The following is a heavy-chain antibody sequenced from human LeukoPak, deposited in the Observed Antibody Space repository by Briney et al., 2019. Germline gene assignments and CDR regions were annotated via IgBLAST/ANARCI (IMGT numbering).Heavy chain of an antibody. CDR2: INHRGST. D-gene: IGHD4-11*01. V-gene: IGHV4-34*01. CDR1: DGSFTGYF. Sequence: SETLSLTCAVYDGSFTGYFWNWIRQSPGKGLEWIGEINHRGSTNYNPSLKSRLTISVDTSKNQFSLRLTSVAAADTGVYFCARDPTTVMTVPWYFDTWGQGTLVTVSS. CDR3: ARDPTTVMTVPWYFDT. J-gene: IGHJ4*02.